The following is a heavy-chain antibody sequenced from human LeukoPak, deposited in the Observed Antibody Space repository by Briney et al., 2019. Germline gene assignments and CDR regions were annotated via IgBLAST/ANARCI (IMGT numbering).Heavy chain of an antibody. D-gene: IGHD3-10*01. V-gene: IGHV1-2*06. Sequence: ASVKVSCKASGYTFTGYYMHWVRQAPGQGLEWMERINPNSGGTNYAQKFQGRVTMTRDTSISTAYMELSRLRSDDTAVYYCARSNRGSTHFDYWGQGTLVTVSS. CDR3: ARSNRGSTHFDY. J-gene: IGHJ4*02. CDR2: INPNSGGT. CDR1: GYTFTGYY.